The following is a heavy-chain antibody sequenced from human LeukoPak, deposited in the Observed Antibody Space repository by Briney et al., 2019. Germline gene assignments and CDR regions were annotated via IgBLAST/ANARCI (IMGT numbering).Heavy chain of an antibody. J-gene: IGHJ4*02. D-gene: IGHD3-10*01. CDR3: ARSSHRDSGSYLYYFDY. CDR1: GYTFTSSD. V-gene: IGHV1-46*01. CDR2: INPSGGST. Sequence: ASVKVSCKASGYTFTSSDINWVRQAPGQGLEWMGIINPSGGSTSYAQKFQGRVTMTRDTSTSTVYMELSSLRSEDTAVYYCARSSHRDSGSYLYYFDYWGQGTLVTVSS.